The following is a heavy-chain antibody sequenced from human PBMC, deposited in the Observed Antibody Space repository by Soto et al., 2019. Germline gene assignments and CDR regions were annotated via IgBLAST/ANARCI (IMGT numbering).Heavy chain of an antibody. CDR2: INEDGSKN. CDR3: ARSGDVATVTDY. Sequence: EVQLVESGGGLVQPGGSLRLSCAASGFTFGTYWMSWVRQAPGKGLEWVANINEDGSKNYYVDSVRGRFTISRDNAQKSVYLHMSSLRAEDTAVYYCARSGDVATVTDYWGQGTLVTVSS. V-gene: IGHV3-7*01. J-gene: IGHJ4*02. D-gene: IGHD4-17*01. CDR1: GFTFGTYW.